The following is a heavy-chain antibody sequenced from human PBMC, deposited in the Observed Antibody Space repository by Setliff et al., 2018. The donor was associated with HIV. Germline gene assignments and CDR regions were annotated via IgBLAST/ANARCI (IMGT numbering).Heavy chain of an antibody. Sequence: KPSETLSLTCTVSGGSISSPYWSWIRQPPGKGLEWIGYIHYSGSTNYNPSLKSRVSISLDTSKKQVSLKLNSVTAADTAVYYCARDTGKSSGLDYWGQGTLVTVSS. CDR3: ARDTGKSSGLDY. CDR1: GGSISSPY. D-gene: IGHD3-22*01. V-gene: IGHV4-59*11. CDR2: IHYSGST. J-gene: IGHJ4*02.